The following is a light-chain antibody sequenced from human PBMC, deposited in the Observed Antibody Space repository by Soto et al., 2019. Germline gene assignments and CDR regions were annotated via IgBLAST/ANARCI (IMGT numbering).Light chain of an antibody. CDR3: QQYKNWPPDYT. J-gene: IGKJ3*01. CDR2: GAS. Sequence: EIVMTQSPATLSVSPGERATLSCRASQSVSSNLAWYQQKPGQAPRLLIYGASTRATGIPARFSGSGSGTEFTLTISSLQSEDFAVYYCQQYKNWPPDYTFGPGTKVDIK. CDR1: QSVSSN. V-gene: IGKV3-15*01.